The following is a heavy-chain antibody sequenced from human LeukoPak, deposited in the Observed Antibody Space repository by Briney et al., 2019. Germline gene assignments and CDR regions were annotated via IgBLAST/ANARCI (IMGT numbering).Heavy chain of an antibody. D-gene: IGHD3-9*01. CDR2: INPNSGGT. Sequence: ASVKVSCKASGYTFTGYYMHWVRQAPGQGLEWMGWINPNSGGTNYAQKFQGRVTMTRDKSIRTAYMELSRLTSDDTAVYYCARNTPYDILTGYYLYYFDYWGQGTLVTVSS. CDR1: GYTFTGYY. J-gene: IGHJ4*02. CDR3: ARNTPYDILTGYYLYYFDY. V-gene: IGHV1-2*02.